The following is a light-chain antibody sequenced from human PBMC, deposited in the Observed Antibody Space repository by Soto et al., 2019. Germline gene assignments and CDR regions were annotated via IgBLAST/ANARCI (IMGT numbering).Light chain of an antibody. Sequence: QSALTQPASVSGSPGQSITISCTGTSSDVGGYNYVSWYQQHPGKAPKLIIYDVSNRPSGVSNRFSGSKSGNTASLTISGLQAEDEAGYYCSSYTSSSTWVFGGGTKLTV. CDR3: SSYTSSSTWV. V-gene: IGLV2-14*03. CDR2: DVS. J-gene: IGLJ3*02. CDR1: SSDVGGYNY.